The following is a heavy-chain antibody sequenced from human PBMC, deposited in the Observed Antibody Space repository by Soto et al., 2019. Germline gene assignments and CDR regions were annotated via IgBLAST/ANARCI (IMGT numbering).Heavy chain of an antibody. CDR1: GFTFSSYG. Sequence: ESGGGVVQPGRSLRLSCAASGFTFSSYGMHWVRQAPGMGLEWVAVISYDGSNKYYADSVKGRFTISRDNSKNTLYLQMNSLRAEDTAVYYCAKDYDILTGPLDYWGQGTLVTVSS. D-gene: IGHD3-9*01. V-gene: IGHV3-30*18. J-gene: IGHJ4*02. CDR2: ISYDGSNK. CDR3: AKDYDILTGPLDY.